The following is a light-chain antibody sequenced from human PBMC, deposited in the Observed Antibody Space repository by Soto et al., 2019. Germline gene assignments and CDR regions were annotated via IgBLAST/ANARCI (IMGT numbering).Light chain of an antibody. Sequence: DIQLTQSPSFLSASVGDRVTITCRASQGISSYLAWYQQKPGKAPKLLIYGASTLKSGVPSRFSGSGSGTEFTLTISSLHPEDFATYYCQQLNSYPRTFGQGTKVEIK. CDR3: QQLNSYPRT. CDR2: GAS. CDR1: QGISSY. V-gene: IGKV1-9*01. J-gene: IGKJ1*01.